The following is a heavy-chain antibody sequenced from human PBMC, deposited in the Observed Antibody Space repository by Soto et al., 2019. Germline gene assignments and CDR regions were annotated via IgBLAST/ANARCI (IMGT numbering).Heavy chain of an antibody. CDR1: GFTFSSRA. CDR2: ISSSSSNI. CDR3: ASDRSLGSNWYYYLES. Sequence: EVQLVESGEGLVQPGGSLRLSCTASGFTFSSRAMNWVRQFPGRGLEWVSYISSSSSNIDYADSVKGRFTVSRDNAKNSLYLQMNTLRDEDTAVYYCASDRSLGSNWYYYLESWGQGTLVTVSS. V-gene: IGHV3-48*02. J-gene: IGHJ4*02. D-gene: IGHD1-20*01.